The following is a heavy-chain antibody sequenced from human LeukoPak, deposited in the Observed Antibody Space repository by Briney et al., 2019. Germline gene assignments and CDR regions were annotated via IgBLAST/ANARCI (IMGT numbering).Heavy chain of an antibody. V-gene: IGHV1-69*13. CDR2: IIPIFGTA. J-gene: IGHJ3*02. CDR1: GGTFSSYA. CDR3: ASGTSITMVRGVFSDAFDI. Sequence: ASVKVSCKASGGTFSSYAISWVRQAPGQGLEWMGGIIPIFGTANYAQKFQGRVTITADESTSTAYMELSSLRSEDTAVYYCASGTSITMVRGVFSDAFDIWGQGTMVTVSS. D-gene: IGHD3-10*01.